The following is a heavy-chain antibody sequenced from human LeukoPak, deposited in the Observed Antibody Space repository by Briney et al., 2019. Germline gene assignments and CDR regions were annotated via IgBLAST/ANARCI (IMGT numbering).Heavy chain of an antibody. V-gene: IGHV1-8*03. J-gene: IGHJ1*01. Sequence: ASVKVSCKTSGGTFSTYAISWVRQATGQGLEWMGWMNPNSGNTGYAQKFQGRVTITRNTSISTAYMELSSLRSEDTAMYYCTRGGPVAGTHKYFQHWGQGTLVTVSS. D-gene: IGHD6-19*01. CDR3: TRGGPVAGTHKYFQH. CDR2: MNPNSGNT. CDR1: GGTFSTYA.